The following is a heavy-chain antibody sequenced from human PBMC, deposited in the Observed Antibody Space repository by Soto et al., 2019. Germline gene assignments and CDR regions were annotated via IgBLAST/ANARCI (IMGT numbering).Heavy chain of an antibody. CDR1: GGSLSSSSYY. D-gene: IGHD3-3*01. Sequence: SETLSLTCTVSGGSLSSSSYYWGWVRPPPGKGLEWIGSIYYSGSTYYNPSLKSRVTISVDTSKNQFSLKLSSVTAADTAVYYCARHAIYYFDYRGQGTLVTVSS. CDR3: ARHAIYYFDY. J-gene: IGHJ4*02. V-gene: IGHV4-39*01. CDR2: IYYSGST.